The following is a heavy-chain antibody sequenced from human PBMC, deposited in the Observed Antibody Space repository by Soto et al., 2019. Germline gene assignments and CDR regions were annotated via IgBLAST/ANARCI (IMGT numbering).Heavy chain of an antibody. Sequence: PGGSLRLSCAASGFTFDTNGMTWVRQVPGKGLEWVSAISAGGTTTYYADPVKGRFTISXXXXXXTXYXQXXXXIVXDTGVXYCTRGPRPTSTGTGAFWGQGTLVTVSS. CDR3: TRGPRPTSTGTGAF. V-gene: IGHV3-23*01. J-gene: IGHJ4*02. D-gene: IGHD1-1*01. CDR1: GFTFDTNG. CDR2: ISAGGTTT.